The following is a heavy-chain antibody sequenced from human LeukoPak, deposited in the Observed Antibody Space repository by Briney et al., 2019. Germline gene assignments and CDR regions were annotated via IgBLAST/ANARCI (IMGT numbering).Heavy chain of an antibody. Sequence: SQTLSLTCAVSGGSISSGGYSWSWIRQPPGKGLEWIGYIYHSGSTYYNPSLKSRVTISVDRSKNQFSLKLSSVTAADTAVYYCAREDDFGYYFDYWGQGTLVTVSS. CDR2: IYHSGST. V-gene: IGHV4-30-2*01. D-gene: IGHD4/OR15-4a*01. J-gene: IGHJ4*02. CDR1: GGSISSGGYS. CDR3: AREDDFGYYFDY.